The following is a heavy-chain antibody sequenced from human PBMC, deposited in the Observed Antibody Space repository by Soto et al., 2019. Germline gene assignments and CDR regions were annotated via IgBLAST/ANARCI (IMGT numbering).Heavy chain of an antibody. Sequence: QVHLVESGGGVVQPGRSLRLSCAASGFTFSTYGIHWVRQAPGEGLEWVAIISYDGSDKWYVDSVKGRFTVSRDNSKNTLYVQMNSLRPEDTAIYYCAKDINSDGDGYHYGADYWGQGTLVTVSS. D-gene: IGHD5-18*01. V-gene: IGHV3-30*18. CDR1: GFTFSTYG. J-gene: IGHJ4*02. CDR3: AKDINSDGDGYHYGADY. CDR2: ISYDGSDK.